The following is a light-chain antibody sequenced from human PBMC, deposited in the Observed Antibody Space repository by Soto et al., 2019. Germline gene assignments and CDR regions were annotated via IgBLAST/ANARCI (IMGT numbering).Light chain of an antibody. V-gene: IGLV2-8*01. CDR2: EVN. CDR3: TSYTSSNTLV. Sequence: QSALTQPPSASGSPGQSVTISCTGTSSDVGGYNYVSWYQQYPGKAPKLLISEVNKRPSGVPDRFSGSKSGNTASLTVSGLQAEDEADYYCTSYTSSNTLVFGGGTKLTVL. J-gene: IGLJ3*02. CDR1: SSDVGGYNY.